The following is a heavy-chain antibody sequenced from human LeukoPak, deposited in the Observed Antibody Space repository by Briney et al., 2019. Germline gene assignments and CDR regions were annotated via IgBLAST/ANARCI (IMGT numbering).Heavy chain of an antibody. J-gene: IGHJ4*02. CDR3: AKDLGCRFTLTGCYRDY. CDR1: GFTFSSYG. CDR2: ISGSGGST. V-gene: IGHV3-23*01. D-gene: IGHD2-2*01. Sequence: GGSLRLSCAASGFTFSSYGMSWVRQAPGKGLQWVSAISGSGGSTYYADSVKGRFTISRDNSKNTLYLQMNSLRAEDTAVYYCAKDLGCRFTLTGCYRDYWGQGTLVTVSS.